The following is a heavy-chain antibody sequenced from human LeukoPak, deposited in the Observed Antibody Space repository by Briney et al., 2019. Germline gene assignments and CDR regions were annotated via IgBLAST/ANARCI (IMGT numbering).Heavy chain of an antibody. D-gene: IGHD6-13*01. CDR2: ISSEGKTT. CDR3: VKDRWVDH. Sequence: GGSLRLSCAASGFIFSPYAMHWVRQAPGKGLEYVSSISSEGKTTYYADSVKGRFTISRDNSKNTLYLQMSSLRPEDTAVYYCVKDRWVDHWGQGTLVTVSS. J-gene: IGHJ4*02. V-gene: IGHV3-64D*06. CDR1: GFIFSPYA.